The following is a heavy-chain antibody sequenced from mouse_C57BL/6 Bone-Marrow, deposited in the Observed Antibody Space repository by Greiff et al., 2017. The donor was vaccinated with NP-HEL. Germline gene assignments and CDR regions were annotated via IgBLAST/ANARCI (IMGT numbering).Heavy chain of an antibody. Sequence: QVQLQQSGAELVKPGASVKISCKASGYAFSSYWMNWVKQRPGKGLEWIGQIYPGDGDTNYNGKFKGKATLTADKSSSTAYMQLSSLTSEDSAVYFCARGYYGSSLFDYWGQGTTLTASS. CDR3: ARGYYGSSLFDY. D-gene: IGHD1-1*01. CDR2: IYPGDGDT. V-gene: IGHV1-80*01. J-gene: IGHJ2*01. CDR1: GYAFSSYW.